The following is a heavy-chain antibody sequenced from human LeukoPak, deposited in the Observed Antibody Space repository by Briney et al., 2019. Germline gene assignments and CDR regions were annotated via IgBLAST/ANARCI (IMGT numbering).Heavy chain of an antibody. CDR2: IYTSGST. CDR1: GGSISSYY. CDR3: ARVLLWFGELFDAFDI. D-gene: IGHD3-10*01. Sequence: PSETLSLTCTVSGGSISSYYWSWIRQPAGKGLEWIGRIYTSGSTNYNPSLKSRVTMSVDTSKNQFPLKLSSVTAADTAVYYCARVLLWFGELFDAFDIWGQGTMVTVSS. V-gene: IGHV4-4*07. J-gene: IGHJ3*02.